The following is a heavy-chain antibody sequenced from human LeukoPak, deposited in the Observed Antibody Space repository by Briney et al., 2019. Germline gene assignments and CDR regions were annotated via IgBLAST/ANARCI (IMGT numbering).Heavy chain of an antibody. Sequence: GGSLRLSCAASGFSFSAYAMRWVRQAPARGPEWGSSIRGGGETFYADFAKGRFTLSRDDSRNTVYLQLNNLRVEDTAIYYCAKANWVSNADAVWWGQGTQVTVSS. CDR3: AKANWVSNADAVW. CDR2: IRGGGET. D-gene: IGHD1-1*01. CDR1: GFSFSAYA. J-gene: IGHJ4*02. V-gene: IGHV3-23*01.